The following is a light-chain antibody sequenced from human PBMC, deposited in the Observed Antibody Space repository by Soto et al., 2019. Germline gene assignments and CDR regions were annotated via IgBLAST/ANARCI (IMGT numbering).Light chain of an antibody. Sequence: DIQMTQSLSSLSASLGDRVTITCRASQNIDKYLNWYQHKPGKAPKLLSYATSTLQSGVPARFSGSGSGTEFTLAISSLQAEDFATYFCQESYSTPAVSFGGGTKVDIK. V-gene: IGKV1-39*01. CDR1: QNIDKY. CDR3: QESYSTPAVS. J-gene: IGKJ4*01. CDR2: ATS.